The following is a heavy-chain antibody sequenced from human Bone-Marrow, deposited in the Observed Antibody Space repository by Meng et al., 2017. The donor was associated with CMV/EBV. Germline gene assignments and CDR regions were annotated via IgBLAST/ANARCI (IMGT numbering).Heavy chain of an antibody. CDR3: ARDRSGYYDSGLGWFDP. D-gene: IGHD3-3*01. CDR2: TYYRSKWYN. J-gene: IGHJ5*02. V-gene: IGHV6-1*01. CDR1: GDSVSSNSAA. Sequence: QVQLQQSGPGLVKPSQTLPLPCAISGDSVSSNSAAWNWIRQSPSRGLEWLGRTYYRSKWYNDYAVSVKSRIAINPDTSKNQFSLQLNSVTPEDTAVYYCARDRSGYYDSGLGWFDPWGQGTLVTVSS.